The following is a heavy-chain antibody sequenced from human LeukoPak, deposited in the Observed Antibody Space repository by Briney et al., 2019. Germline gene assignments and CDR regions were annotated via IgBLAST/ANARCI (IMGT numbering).Heavy chain of an antibody. V-gene: IGHV3-64D*08. CDR3: LKGWELRFDAFDI. CDR1: GFTFSSYV. D-gene: IGHD1-26*01. J-gene: IGHJ3*02. Sequence: GGSLRLSCSASGFTFSSYVMHWVRQAPGKGLEYLSAISTTGGTTYYADSVKGRFTISRDNSKNTLYLQTNVLRAEDTAVYYCLKGWELRFDAFDIWGQGTMVTVSS. CDR2: ISTTGGTT.